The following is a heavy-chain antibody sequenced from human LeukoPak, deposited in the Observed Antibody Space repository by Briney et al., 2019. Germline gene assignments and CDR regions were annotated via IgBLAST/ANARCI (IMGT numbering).Heavy chain of an antibody. D-gene: IGHD3-10*01. CDR3: ARLRRVRGGRMEFDF. V-gene: IGHV4-39*01. CDR1: SVSISDSNYF. Sequence: PSETLSLTCTVSSVSISDSNYFWGWIRQPPGKGLQWIGSIYFGGTTYYNAPLKGRVTLSVDTSKNLFSLTLASVTAADTAIYYCARLRRVRGGRMEFDFRGQGNLVNV. J-gene: IGHJ4*02. CDR2: IYFGGTT.